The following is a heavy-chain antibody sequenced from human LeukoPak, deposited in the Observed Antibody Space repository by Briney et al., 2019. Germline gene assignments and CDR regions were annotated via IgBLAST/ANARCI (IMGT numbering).Heavy chain of an antibody. CDR1: GFTVITND. V-gene: IGHV3-53*01. CDR2: LYSDGNT. J-gene: IGHJ4*02. Sequence: TGGSLRLSCAASGFTVITNDMTWVRQAPGKGLEWVSVLYSDGNTKYADSVQGRFTISRDNSKNTLYLEMNSLSPDDTAVYHCARGVEPLAANTLAYWGQGTLVTVSS. CDR3: ARGVEPLAANTLAY. D-gene: IGHD1-14*01.